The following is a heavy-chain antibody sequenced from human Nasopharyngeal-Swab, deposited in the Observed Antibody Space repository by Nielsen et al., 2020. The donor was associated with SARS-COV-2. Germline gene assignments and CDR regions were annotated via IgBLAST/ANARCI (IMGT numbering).Heavy chain of an antibody. D-gene: IGHD3-3*01. J-gene: IGHJ4*02. CDR3: ARGPFYFWSGRHYFDY. CDR1: GGTFSSYA. Sequence: SVKVSCKASGGTFSSYAISWVRQAPGQGLEWMGGIIPIFGTAKYAQKFQGRVTITADESTSTAYMELSSLRSEDTAVYYCARGPFYFWSGRHYFDYWGQGTLVTVSS. V-gene: IGHV1-69*13. CDR2: IIPIFGTA.